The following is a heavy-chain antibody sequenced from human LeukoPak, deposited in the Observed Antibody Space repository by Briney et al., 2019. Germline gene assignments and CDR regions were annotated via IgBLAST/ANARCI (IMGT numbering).Heavy chain of an antibody. Sequence: GGSLRLSCAASGFTFSDAWMTWVRQAPGKGLEWVGRIKSKTDGGTTDYAAPVKGRFTISRDDSKNTLYLRMNSLKTEDTAVYYCSTVTSVVVITTSFATSDFDYWGQGTLVTVSS. J-gene: IGHJ4*02. CDR3: STVTSVVVITTSFATSDFDY. CDR1: GFTFSDAW. V-gene: IGHV3-15*01. D-gene: IGHD3-22*01. CDR2: IKSKTDGGTT.